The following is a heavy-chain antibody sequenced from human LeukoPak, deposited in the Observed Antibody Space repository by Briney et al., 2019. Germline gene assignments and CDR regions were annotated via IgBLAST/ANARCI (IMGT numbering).Heavy chain of an antibody. V-gene: IGHV3-7*01. D-gene: IGHD2-21*02. CDR3: ARDRRVVTAPSPWNWFDP. Sequence: GGSLRLSCAASRFTFSNYWMTWVRQAPGKGLEWVAHMNQDGSEKYYVDSVKGRFTISRDNAKSSLYLQMNSLRAEDTAVYYCARDRRVVTAPSPWNWFDPWGQGTLVTVSS. J-gene: IGHJ5*02. CDR1: RFTFSNYW. CDR2: MNQDGSEK.